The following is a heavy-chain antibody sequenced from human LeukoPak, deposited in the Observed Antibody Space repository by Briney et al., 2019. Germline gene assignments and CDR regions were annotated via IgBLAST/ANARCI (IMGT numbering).Heavy chain of an antibody. Sequence: PGGSLRLSCAASGFTFSSYAMSWVRRAPGKGLEWVSIISGSGGSTYCAESVKGRFTISRDNSKNTLFLQVNSLRAEDTAVYYCARGGNLDYWGQGTLV. CDR1: GFTFSSYA. D-gene: IGHD4-23*01. CDR3: ARGGNLDY. V-gene: IGHV3-23*01. J-gene: IGHJ4*02. CDR2: ISGSGGST.